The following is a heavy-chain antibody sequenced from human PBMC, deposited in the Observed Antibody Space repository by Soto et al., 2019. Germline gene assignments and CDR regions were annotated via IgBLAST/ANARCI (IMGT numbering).Heavy chain of an antibody. CDR2: VYYSGST. J-gene: IGHJ4*02. CDR1: GGSISSSSYY. V-gene: IGHV4-39*01. CDR3: ARHVPRFIAVAGKGFDY. Sequence: QLQLQESGPGLVEPSETLSLTCTVSGGSISSSSYYWGWIRQPPGKGLEWIGSVYYSGSTYYNPSLKSRVTISLEKSKNQFSLKLCSVTAADTAVYYWARHVPRFIAVAGKGFDYWGQGTLVTVSS. D-gene: IGHD6-19*01.